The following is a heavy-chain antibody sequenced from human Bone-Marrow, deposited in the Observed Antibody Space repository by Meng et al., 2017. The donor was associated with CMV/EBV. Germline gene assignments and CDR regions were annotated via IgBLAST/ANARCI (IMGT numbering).Heavy chain of an antibody. CDR1: GFTFSSYG. V-gene: IGHV3-30*02. J-gene: IGHJ4*02. D-gene: IGHD3-10*01. CDR3: AKDRGSLLWFGETPDY. Sequence: GGSLRLSCAASGFTFSSYGMHWVRQAPGKGLEWVAFIRYDGSNKYYADSVKGRFTISRDNSKNTLYLQMNSLRAEDTAVYYCAKDRGSLLWFGETPDYWGQGTLVTVPS. CDR2: IRYDGSNK.